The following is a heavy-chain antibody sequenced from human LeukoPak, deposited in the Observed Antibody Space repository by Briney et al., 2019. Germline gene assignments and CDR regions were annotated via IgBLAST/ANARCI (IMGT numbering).Heavy chain of an antibody. Sequence: GTLRLSCEASGFGFSSYAMNWVRQAPGKGLGWVSVITSGVTTFYADSVRGRFTISRDNSKNTLYLQMNSLRAEDTAVYYCAKDLASGWTYYYHGLDVWGQGTTVTVSS. V-gene: IGHV3-23*01. J-gene: IGHJ6*02. CDR2: ITSGVTT. D-gene: IGHD6-19*01. CDR3: AKDLASGWTYYYHGLDV. CDR1: GFGFSSYA.